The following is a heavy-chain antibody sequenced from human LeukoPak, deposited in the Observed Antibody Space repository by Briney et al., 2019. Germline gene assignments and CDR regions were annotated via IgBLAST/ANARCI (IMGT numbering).Heavy chain of an antibody. CDR3: ARDSTWAEYAFDI. CDR2: IYSGGST. CDR1: GFTVSSNY. V-gene: IGHV3-66*02. D-gene: IGHD2/OR15-2a*01. Sequence: GGSLRLSCAASGFTVSSNYMSWVRQAPGKGLQWVSVIYSGGSTYYADSVKGRFTISRDNSKNTLYLQMNSLRAEDTAVYYCARDSTWAEYAFDIWGQGTMVTVSS. J-gene: IGHJ3*02.